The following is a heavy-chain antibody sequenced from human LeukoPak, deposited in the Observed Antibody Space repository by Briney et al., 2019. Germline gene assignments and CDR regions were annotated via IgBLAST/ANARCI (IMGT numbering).Heavy chain of an antibody. CDR1: GGSISSSSYY. CDR3: ARDYYYDSSGYLGAFDI. J-gene: IGHJ3*02. Sequence: SETLSLTCTVSGGSISSSSYYWGWIRQPPGKGLEWIGSIYYSGSTYYNPSLKSRVTISVDTSKNQFSLKLSSVTAADTAVYYCARDYYYDSSGYLGAFDIWGQGTMVTVSS. CDR2: IYYSGST. D-gene: IGHD3-22*01. V-gene: IGHV4-39*07.